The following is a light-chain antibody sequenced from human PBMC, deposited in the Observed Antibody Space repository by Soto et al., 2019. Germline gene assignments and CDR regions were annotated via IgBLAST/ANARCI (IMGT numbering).Light chain of an antibody. CDR3: QQYYSNPPT. CDR2: WAS. V-gene: IGKV4-1*01. CDR1: QSVFYSSNNNNF. J-gene: IGKJ4*01. Sequence: DIVMTQSPDSLAVSLGERATINCKSSQSVFYSSNNNNFLAWYQQKPGQPPKLLIYWASTRKSGVPDRFSASGSGADFTLTISSRQAEDVAIYYCQQYYSNPPTFGGGTKVEIK.